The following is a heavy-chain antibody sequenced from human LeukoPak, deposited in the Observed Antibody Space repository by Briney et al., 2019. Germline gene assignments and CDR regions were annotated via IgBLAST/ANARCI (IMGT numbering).Heavy chain of an antibody. CDR2: IYTSGST. CDR1: GGSISSYY. CDR3: ASEEGSYHPFDY. D-gene: IGHD1-26*01. J-gene: IGHJ4*02. V-gene: IGHV4-4*07. Sequence: SETLSLTCTVSGGSISSYYWSWIRQPAGKGLEWIGRIYTSGSTNYNPSLKSRVTMSVDTSKNQSSLKLSSVTAADTAVYYCASEEGSYHPFDYWGQGTLVTVSS.